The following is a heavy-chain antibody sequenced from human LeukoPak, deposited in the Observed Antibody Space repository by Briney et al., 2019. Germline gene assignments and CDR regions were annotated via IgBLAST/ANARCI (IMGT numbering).Heavy chain of an antibody. D-gene: IGHD1-26*01. V-gene: IGHV3-74*01. CDR3: ARDPNLVGATLDY. CDR1: GFTLGSYW. J-gene: IGHJ4*02. Sequence: GGSLRLSCAVSGFTLGSYWMHWVRQAPGQGLAWVSRVNTDGSSTTYAEPVKGRLTISRDNSKNTLFLQMNSLRAEDTAVYYCARDPNLVGATLDYWGQGTLVTVSS. CDR2: VNTDGSST.